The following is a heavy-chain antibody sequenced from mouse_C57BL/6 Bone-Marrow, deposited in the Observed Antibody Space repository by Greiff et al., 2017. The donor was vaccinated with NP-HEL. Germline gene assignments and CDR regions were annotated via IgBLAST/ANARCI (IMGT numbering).Heavy chain of an antibody. CDR1: GFNIKDDY. J-gene: IGHJ2*01. CDR2: IYPENGDT. V-gene: IGHV14-4*01. D-gene: IGHD2-3*01. CDR3: TTCLDGYYDY. Sequence: VQLQQSGAELVRPGASVKLSCTASGFNIKDDYMHWVKQRPEQGLEWIGWIYPENGDTEYASKFQGKATITADTSSNTAYLQLSSLTSEDTAVYYCTTCLDGYYDYGGQGTTLTVSS.